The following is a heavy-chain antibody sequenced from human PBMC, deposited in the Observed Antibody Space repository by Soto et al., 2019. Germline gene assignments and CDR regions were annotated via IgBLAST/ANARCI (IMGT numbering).Heavy chain of an antibody. CDR2: ISYDGSNK. CDR1: GFTFSSYG. CDR3: AKAGSSLERYYFDY. J-gene: IGHJ4*02. D-gene: IGHD1-1*01. Sequence: GGSLRLSCAASGFTFSSYGIHWVRQAPGKGLEWVTVISYDGSNKIYADSVRGRFTISRDNSKNTVYLQMNSLRAEDTAVYYCAKAGSSLERYYFDYWGQGTLVTVSS. V-gene: IGHV3-30*18.